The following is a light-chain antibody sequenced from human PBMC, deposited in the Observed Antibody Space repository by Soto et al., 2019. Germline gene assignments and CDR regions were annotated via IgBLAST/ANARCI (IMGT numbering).Light chain of an antibody. Sequence: EIVLTQSPDSLSLSPGDRATLSCRASQSVGGHLAWYQQGPGQAPRLLIFDTSVTATGIPARFSGSGSGTDLTLTITSLDPEDSAVYYCQQRHIWPLTFGGGTRLEIK. J-gene: IGKJ4*01. CDR3: QQRHIWPLT. V-gene: IGKV3-11*01. CDR1: QSVGGH. CDR2: DTS.